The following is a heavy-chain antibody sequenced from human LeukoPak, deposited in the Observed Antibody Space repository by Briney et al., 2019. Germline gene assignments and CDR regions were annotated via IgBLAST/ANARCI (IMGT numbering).Heavy chain of an antibody. CDR2: INWNGGST. CDR3: ARLGVGATRDAFDI. Sequence: PGGSLRLSCAASGFTFGDYGMSWVRQAPGKGLEWVSGINWNGGSTGYADSVKGRFTISRVNAKNSLYLQMNSLRAEDTALYYCARLGVGATRDAFDIWGQGTMVTVSS. V-gene: IGHV3-20*04. D-gene: IGHD1-26*01. J-gene: IGHJ3*02. CDR1: GFTFGDYG.